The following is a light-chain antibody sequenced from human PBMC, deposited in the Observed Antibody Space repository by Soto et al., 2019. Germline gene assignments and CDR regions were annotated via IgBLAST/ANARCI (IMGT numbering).Light chain of an antibody. CDR3: QQRSNWPPVYT. V-gene: IGKV3-11*01. J-gene: IGKJ2*01. CDR1: QSVSSY. CDR2: DTS. Sequence: EIVLTQSPATLSLSPGERATLSCRASQSVSSYFAWYQQKPGQAPRLLIYDTSNRATGIPARFSGSGSGTDFTLTIRSLEPEDFAVYYCQQRSNWPPVYTFGQGTKLDIK.